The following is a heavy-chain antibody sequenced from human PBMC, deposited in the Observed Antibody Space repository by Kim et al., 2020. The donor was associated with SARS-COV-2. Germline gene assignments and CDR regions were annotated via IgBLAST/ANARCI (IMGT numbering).Heavy chain of an antibody. V-gene: IGHV4-34*01. CDR1: GGSFSGYY. CDR2: INHSGRT. D-gene: IGHD3-10*01. Sequence: SETLSLTCAVYGGSFSGYYWSWIRQPPGKGLEWIGEINHSGRTNYNPSLKSRVTISVDTSKNQFSLKLTSVPAADTAVYYCARRLSYTSGWGSHYLDLWG. J-gene: IGHJ2*01. CDR3: ARRLSYTSGWGSHYLDL.